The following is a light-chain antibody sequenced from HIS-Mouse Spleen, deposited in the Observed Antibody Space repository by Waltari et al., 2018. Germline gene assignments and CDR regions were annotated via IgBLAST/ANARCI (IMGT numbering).Light chain of an antibody. CDR1: ALPKKS. V-gene: IGLV3-10*01. CDR2: EDS. J-gene: IGLJ2*01. CDR3: YSTDSSGNHRV. Sequence: SYELTQPPSVSVSPGQPARITCSGAALPKKSSYWYQQKSGQAPVLVIYEDSKRPSGIPERFSGSSSGTMATLTISGAQVEDEADYYCYSTDSSGNHRVFGGGTKLTVL.